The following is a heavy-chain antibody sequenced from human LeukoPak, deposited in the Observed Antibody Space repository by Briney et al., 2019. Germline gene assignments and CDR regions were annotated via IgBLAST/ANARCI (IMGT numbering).Heavy chain of an antibody. D-gene: IGHD6-19*01. Sequence: SETLSLTCTVSGGSISSSSYYWGWIRQPPGKGLEWIGSIYYSGSTYYNPSLKSRVTISVDTSKNQFSLKLSSVTAADTAVYYCVRQTVAGRTIDYWGQGTLVTVSS. CDR3: VRQTVAGRTIDY. V-gene: IGHV4-39*07. J-gene: IGHJ4*02. CDR2: IYYSGST. CDR1: GGSISSSSYY.